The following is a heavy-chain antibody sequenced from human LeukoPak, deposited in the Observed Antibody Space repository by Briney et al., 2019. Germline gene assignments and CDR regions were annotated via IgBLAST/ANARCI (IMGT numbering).Heavy chain of an antibody. D-gene: IGHD3-10*01. CDR3: ARQVRGVIGYYYGMDV. J-gene: IGHJ6*02. CDR1: GFTFSSYA. V-gene: IGHV3-7*01. CDR2: IKQDGSEK. Sequence: PGRSLRLSCAASGFTFSSYAMHWVRQAPGKGLEWVANIKQDGSEKYYVDSVKGRFTISRDNAKNSLYLQMNSLRAEDTAVYYCARQVRGVIGYYYGMDVWGQGTTVTVSS.